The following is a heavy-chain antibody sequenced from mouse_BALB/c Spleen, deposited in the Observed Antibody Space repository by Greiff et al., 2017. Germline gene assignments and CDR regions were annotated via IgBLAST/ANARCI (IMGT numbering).Heavy chain of an antibody. V-gene: IGHV1-14*01. CDR3: TREGFYSGDY. D-gene: IGHD2-1*01. CDR2: INPYNDGT. Sequence: VQLKESGPELVKPGASVKMSCTASGFTFTSYVMHWVKQKPGQGLEWIGYINPYNDGTKYNEKVKGKVTLTSDKSSSTVYMELSSLTSEDSAVYYCTREGFYSGDYWGQGTTLTVSS. CDR1: GFTFTSYV. J-gene: IGHJ2*01.